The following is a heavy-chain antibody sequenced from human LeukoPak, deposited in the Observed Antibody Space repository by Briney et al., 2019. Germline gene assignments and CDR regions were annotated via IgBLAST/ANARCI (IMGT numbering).Heavy chain of an antibody. CDR3: AISRITMVRGVSGAFDI. V-gene: IGHV1-69-2*01. CDR2: VDPEDGET. D-gene: IGHD3-10*01. J-gene: IGHJ3*02. Sequence: ASVKVSCKVSGYTFTDYYMHWVQQAPGKGLEWMGLVDPEDGETIYAEKFQGRVTITADTSTDTAYMELSSLRSEDTAVYYCAISRITMVRGVSGAFDIWGQGTMVTVSS. CDR1: GYTFTDYY.